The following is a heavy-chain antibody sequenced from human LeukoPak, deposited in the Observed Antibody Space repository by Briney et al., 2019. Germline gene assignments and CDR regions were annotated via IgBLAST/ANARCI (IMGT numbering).Heavy chain of an antibody. CDR1: GYSISSGYY. Sequence: SETLSLTCTVSGYSISSGYYWGWIRQPPGKGLEWIGSIYHSGSTYYNPSLESRLIISVDTSKNSFSLKLSSVTAADTAVYFCARDQAWIIDYWGQGTLVTVSS. J-gene: IGHJ4*02. CDR2: IYHSGST. V-gene: IGHV4-38-2*02. CDR3: ARDQAWIIDY. D-gene: IGHD2-2*03.